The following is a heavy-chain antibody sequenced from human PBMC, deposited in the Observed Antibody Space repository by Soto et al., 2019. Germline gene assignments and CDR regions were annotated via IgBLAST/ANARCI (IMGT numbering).Heavy chain of an antibody. CDR2: ISGSGTNT. V-gene: IGHV3-23*01. CDR1: GFTFSSYA. CDR3: AKDDHYDFWTGPRTLEY. D-gene: IGHD3-3*01. J-gene: IGHJ4*02. Sequence: PGGSLRLSCAASGFTFSSYAMTWVRQAPGKGLEWVSGISGSGTNTHYADYEKGRFTTSRDNSKKTQYLQMDSLRAEDTAVYYCAKDDHYDFWTGPRTLEYWGQGTLVTVSS.